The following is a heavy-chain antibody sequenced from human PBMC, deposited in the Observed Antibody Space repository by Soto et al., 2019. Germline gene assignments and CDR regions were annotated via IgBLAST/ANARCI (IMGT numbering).Heavy chain of an antibody. V-gene: IGHV1-24*01. CDR1: GYTLTELS. J-gene: IGHJ4*02. CDR3: ATARTFYCFDY. CDR2: FDPEDGET. Sequence: VASVKVSCKGSGYTLTELSMHWVRQAPGKGLEWMGGFDPEDGETIYAQKFQGRVTMTKDTSTDTAYTELSSLRSEDTAVYYCATARTFYCFDYWGQGTLVTVS.